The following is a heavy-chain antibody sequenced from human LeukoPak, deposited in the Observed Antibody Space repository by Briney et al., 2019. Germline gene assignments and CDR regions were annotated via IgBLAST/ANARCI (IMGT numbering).Heavy chain of an antibody. V-gene: IGHV1-69*13. CDR2: IIPIFGTA. CDR1: GYTFTAYY. CDR3: ARSSTGWTKYYFDY. D-gene: IGHD2-2*01. Sequence: SVKVSCKASGYTFTAYYMHWVRQAPGQGLEWMGGIIPIFGTANYAQKFQGRVTITADESTSTAYMELSSLRSEDTAVYYCARSSTGWTKYYFDYWGQGTLVTVSS. J-gene: IGHJ4*02.